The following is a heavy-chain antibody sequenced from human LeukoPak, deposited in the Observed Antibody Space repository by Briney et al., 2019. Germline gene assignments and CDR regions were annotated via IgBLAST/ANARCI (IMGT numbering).Heavy chain of an antibody. CDR1: GYTFTSFG. CDR2: SSASNGNT. D-gene: IGHD3-9*01. V-gene: IGHV1-18*01. J-gene: IGHJ4*02. CDR3: ARVNSPYYNILTGYFY. Sequence: GASVKVSCKASGYTFTSFGTTWVRQGPGQGLEWVGWSSASNGNTKYAQKFQGRVAMTTDTSTSTAYMELSSLRSDDTAVYYCARVNSPYYNILTGYFYWGQGTLVTVSS.